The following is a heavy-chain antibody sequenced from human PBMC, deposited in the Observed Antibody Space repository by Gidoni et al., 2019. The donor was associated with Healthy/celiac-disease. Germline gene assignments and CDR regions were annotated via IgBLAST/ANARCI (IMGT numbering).Heavy chain of an antibody. Sequence: QVQLQESGPVLVNPSQTLSLTSTVSGGSISSGDYSWSWIRPPPGKGLEWIGYIDYSGSTDYNPSLKSRVTISVDTSKNQFSMKLSSVTAADTAVYYCARDAGDYLPDYWGQGTLVTVSS. D-gene: IGHD4-17*01. J-gene: IGHJ4*02. V-gene: IGHV4-30-4*01. CDR1: GGSISSGDYS. CDR2: IDYSGST. CDR3: ARDAGDYLPDY.